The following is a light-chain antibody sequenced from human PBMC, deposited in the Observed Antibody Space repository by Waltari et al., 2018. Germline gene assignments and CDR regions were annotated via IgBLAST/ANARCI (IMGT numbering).Light chain of an antibody. CDR3: AAWDDSLRGVV. CDR2: RNY. V-gene: IGLV1-47*01. CDR1: SSNIGSNY. J-gene: IGLJ2*01. Sequence: LTQPPSASGTPGQRVTISCSGSSSNIGSNYVYWYQQLSGTAPKLLIYRNYQRPSGVPDRFSGSKSGTSASLAISGLRSEDEADYYCAAWDDSLRGVVFGGGTKLTVL.